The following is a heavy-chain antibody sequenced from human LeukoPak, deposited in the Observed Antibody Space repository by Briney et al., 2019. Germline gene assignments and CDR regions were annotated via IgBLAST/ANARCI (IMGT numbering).Heavy chain of an antibody. CDR2: IKQDGTEK. CDR3: VRRGMGTFDS. Sequence: PGGSLRLSCAASGFTFSSYWMNWVRQAPGKGPEWVANIKQDGTEKYYVDSVKGRFTISRDNAKNSLSLQMNSLRAEDTAVYYCVRRGMGTFDSWGQGTLVTVSS. J-gene: IGHJ4*02. CDR1: GFTFSSYW. D-gene: IGHD5-24*01. V-gene: IGHV3-7*05.